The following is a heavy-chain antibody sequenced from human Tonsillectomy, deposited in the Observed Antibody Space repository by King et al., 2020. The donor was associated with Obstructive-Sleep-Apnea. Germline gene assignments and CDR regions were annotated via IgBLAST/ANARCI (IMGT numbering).Heavy chain of an antibody. CDR2: VVPLLGIT. Sequence: VQLVQSGAEVKKPGSSVKVSCKASGGTFSSYGISWVRQAPGQSLEWMGRVVPLLGITNYAQKFQGRVTITADKSTSIAYMELSSLTSEDTAVYYCAREDYYGSGSCHLTDYWGQGTLVTVSS. D-gene: IGHD3-10*01. V-gene: IGHV1-69*04. CDR3: AREDYYGSGSCHLTDY. CDR1: GGTFSSYG. J-gene: IGHJ4*02.